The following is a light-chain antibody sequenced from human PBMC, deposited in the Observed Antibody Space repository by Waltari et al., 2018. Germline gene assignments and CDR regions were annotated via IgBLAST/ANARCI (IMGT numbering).Light chain of an antibody. CDR3: SSYTKSTTQV. CDR2: EVS. J-gene: IGLJ1*01. V-gene: IGLV2-14*01. Sequence: QSALTQPASVSGSPGQSITISCTGTNSDIGSYNFFSWYQQHPNKVPKLVLYEVSNRPSGVSNSFSGSKSGNTAFLTISGLQAEDEAEYYCSSYTKSTTQVFGTGTKVTVL. CDR1: NSDIGSYNF.